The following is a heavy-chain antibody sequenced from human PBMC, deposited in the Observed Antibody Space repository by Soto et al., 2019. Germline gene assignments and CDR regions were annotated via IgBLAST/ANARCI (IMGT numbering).Heavy chain of an antibody. D-gene: IGHD5-18*01. J-gene: IGHJ6*02. CDR2: FFIGGNT. V-gene: IGHV4-39*07. CDR1: GGSITGGSISSTTYY. Sequence: SETLSLTCTVSGGSITGGSISSTTYYWGWMRQPPGKGLEWIASFFIGGNTYYNPSLKSRVTISVDTSKNQFSLKLSSATAADTAVYYCATLDAAMNTMDVWGQGTTVTVSS. CDR3: ATLDAAMNTMDV.